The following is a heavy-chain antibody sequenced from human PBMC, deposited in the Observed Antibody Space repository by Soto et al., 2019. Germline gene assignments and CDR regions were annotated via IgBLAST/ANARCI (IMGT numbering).Heavy chain of an antibody. CDR3: CGIAAAVNWFDP. J-gene: IGHJ5*02. Sequence: SETLSLTCTVSGCSVSIGSYYWSWILQPPGKGLEWIGYIYYSGSTNYNPSLKSRVTISVDTSKNQFSLKLSSVTAADTAVYYCCGIAAAVNWFDPWGQGTLVTAPQ. CDR1: GCSVSIGSYY. V-gene: IGHV4-61*01. D-gene: IGHD6-13*01. CDR2: IYYSGST.